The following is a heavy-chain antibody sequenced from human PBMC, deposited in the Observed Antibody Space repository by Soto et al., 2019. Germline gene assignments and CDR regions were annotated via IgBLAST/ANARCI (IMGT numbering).Heavy chain of an antibody. CDR1: VGSISSSRYY. D-gene: IGHD3-16*02. V-gene: IGHV4-39*01. J-gene: IGHJ6*02. CDR2: IYYSGST. Sequence: SEALSLTCTVSVGSISSSRYYWCWILHPPAKRLALIGIIYYSGSTYCNPSLKSRVTISVDTSKNQFSLKLSSVTAADTAVYYCARLSYDYVWGSYRYTGYYYYGMDVWGQGTTVTVSS. CDR3: ARLSYDYVWGSYRYTGYYYYGMDV.